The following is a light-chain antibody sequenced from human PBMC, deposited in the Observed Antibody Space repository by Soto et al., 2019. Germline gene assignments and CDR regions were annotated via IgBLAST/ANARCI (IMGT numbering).Light chain of an antibody. Sequence: QSALTQPRSVSGSPGQSVTISCTGTSSDVGGYNYVSWYQQHPGKAPKLMIYDVIKRPSGVPDRFSGSKSGNTASLTISGLQAEDEADYYCCSYAGVYTYVFGTGTKLTVL. J-gene: IGLJ1*01. V-gene: IGLV2-11*01. CDR3: CSYAGVYTYV. CDR2: DVI. CDR1: SSDVGGYNY.